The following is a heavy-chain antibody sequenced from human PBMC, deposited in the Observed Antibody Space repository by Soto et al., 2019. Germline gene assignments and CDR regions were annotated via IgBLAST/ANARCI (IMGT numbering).Heavy chain of an antibody. Sequence: PSETLSLTCAVYGGSFSCYYWSWIRQPPGKGLEWIGEINHSGSTNYNPSLKSRVTISVDTSKNQFSLKLSSVTAADTAVYYCARGPRRTYYYDSSGYSGWFDPWGQGTLVTVSS. CDR3: ARGPRRTYYYDSSGYSGWFDP. D-gene: IGHD3-22*01. J-gene: IGHJ5*02. CDR2: INHSGST. CDR1: GGSFSCYY. V-gene: IGHV4-34*01.